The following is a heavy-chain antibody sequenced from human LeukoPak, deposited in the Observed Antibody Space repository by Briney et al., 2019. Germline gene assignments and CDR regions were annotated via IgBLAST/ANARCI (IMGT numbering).Heavy chain of an antibody. D-gene: IGHD3-22*01. V-gene: IGHV3-21*01. CDR1: GFTFSSYS. Sequence: PGGSLRLSCAASGFTFSSYSLNWVRQAPGKGLEWVSSISSSSSYIYYADSVKGRFTISRDNAKNSLYLQMNSLRAEDTAVYYCARAPVGPGPRHYYDSSPGLDWGQGTLVTVSS. CDR3: ARAPVGPGPRHYYDSSPGLD. CDR2: ISSSSSYI. J-gene: IGHJ4*02.